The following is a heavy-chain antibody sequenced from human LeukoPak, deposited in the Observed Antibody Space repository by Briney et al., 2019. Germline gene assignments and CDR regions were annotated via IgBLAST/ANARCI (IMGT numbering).Heavy chain of an antibody. D-gene: IGHD2-15*01. CDR2: IYYSGST. CDR3: ARSLGVAAAARVDFDY. V-gene: IGHV4-39*07. J-gene: IGHJ4*02. CDR1: GGSISCGSYY. Sequence: SETLSLTCTVSGGSISCGSYYWSWIRQPPGKGLEWIGSIYYSGSTYYNPSLKSRVTISVDTSKNQFSLKLSSVTAADTAVYYCARSLGVAAAARVDFDYWGQGTLVTVSS.